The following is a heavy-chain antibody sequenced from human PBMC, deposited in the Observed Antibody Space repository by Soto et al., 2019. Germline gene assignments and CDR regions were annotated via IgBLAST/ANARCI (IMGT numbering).Heavy chain of an antibody. D-gene: IGHD3-10*01. J-gene: IGHJ6*01. CDR2: MGACNGDA. CDR1: GYSFSDFG. CDR3: ARVACSYTSRYYFGMDV. Sequence: QVQLVQSGAEVKKPGASVKVSCTASGYSFSDFGITWVRQAPGQGLEWMGWMGACNGDANHVQKIQGRGIMTTDTRTSPDDMEMRCLASGDTAVYYCARVACSYTSRYYFGMDVWGQGTTVTVSS. V-gene: IGHV1-18*01.